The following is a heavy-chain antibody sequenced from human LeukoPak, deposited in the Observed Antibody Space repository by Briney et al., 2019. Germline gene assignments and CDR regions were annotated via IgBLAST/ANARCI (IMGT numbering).Heavy chain of an antibody. V-gene: IGHV1-46*02. CDR1: GHTFNIHF. J-gene: IGHJ4*02. CDR3: ARGADQEFDF. Sequence: GASVKVSCKSSGHTFNIHFIHWVRQAPGQGLEWMGMVNPRDGTTRTLEKFQGRVSMTRDTSTSTLYMGLSSLRSEDTATYFCARGADQEFDFWGQGTLVTVSS. CDR2: VNPRDGTT.